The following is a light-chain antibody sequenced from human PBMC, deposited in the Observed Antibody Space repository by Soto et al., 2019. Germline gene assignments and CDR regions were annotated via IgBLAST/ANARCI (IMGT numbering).Light chain of an antibody. CDR3: QQYETFSGT. Sequence: DIQMTQSPSTLSASVGDTVTVTCRASQSVSGWLAWYQQKPGEAPKLLIYDASALPRGVPSRFSGSGSGTHCTLTIASLQHDDVSTYYCQQYETFSGTFGPGNKVEI. J-gene: IGKJ4*01. CDR2: DAS. V-gene: IGKV1-5*01. CDR1: QSVSGW.